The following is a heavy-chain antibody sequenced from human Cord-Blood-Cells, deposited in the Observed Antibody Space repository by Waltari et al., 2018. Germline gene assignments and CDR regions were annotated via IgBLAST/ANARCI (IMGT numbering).Heavy chain of an antibody. J-gene: IGHJ4*02. D-gene: IGHD6-13*01. V-gene: IGHV4-59*11. Sequence: QVQLQESGPGLVKPSETVSLTCTGSGGSLSSHYWRRIRQPPGKGLEWIGYIYYSGSTNYNPSLKSRVTISVDTSKNQFSLKLSSVTAADTAVYYCARDPLSGNSFDYWGQGTLVTVSS. CDR3: ARDPLSGNSFDY. CDR1: GGSLSSHY. CDR2: IYYSGST.